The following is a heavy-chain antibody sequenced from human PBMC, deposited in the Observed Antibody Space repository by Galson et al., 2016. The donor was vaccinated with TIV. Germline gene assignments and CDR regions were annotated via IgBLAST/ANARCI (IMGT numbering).Heavy chain of an antibody. J-gene: IGHJ4*02. D-gene: IGHD3-3*01. CDR1: GYTFISYG. CDR2: ISAYNGNT. Sequence: SVKVSCKASGYTFISYGINWVRQAPGQGLEWMAWISAYNGNTNFAQNFHGRVVMTTETSTSTAYMELRSLQSVTAADTAVYYCARGQNFGFAYGQAPEYWGQGALVTVSS. CDR3: ARGQNFGFAYGQAPEY. V-gene: IGHV1-18*01.